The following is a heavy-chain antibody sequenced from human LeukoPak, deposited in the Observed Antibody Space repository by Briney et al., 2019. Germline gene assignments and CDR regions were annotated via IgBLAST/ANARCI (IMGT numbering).Heavy chain of an antibody. CDR1: GLSFSSYS. CDR2: ISSASNNI. J-gene: IGHJ4*02. Sequence: PGGSLRLSCAASGLSFSSYSMNWVRQAPGKGLEWVSSISSASNNIYYAGSVKGRFTISRDNAKNSLYLQMNSLRAEDTAVYYCVSSRVFADDWGQGTLVTVSS. CDR3: VSSRVFADD. D-gene: IGHD6-13*01. V-gene: IGHV3-21*01.